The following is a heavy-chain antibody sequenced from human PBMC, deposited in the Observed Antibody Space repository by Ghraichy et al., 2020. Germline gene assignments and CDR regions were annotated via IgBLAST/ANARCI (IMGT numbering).Heavy chain of an antibody. D-gene: IGHD3-22*01. CDR3: VRVGAREYYDSSGYPPRHFDY. CDR2: IYSGGST. J-gene: IGHJ4*02. V-gene: IGHV3-53*04. Sequence: GGSLRLSCAASGFTVSSNYMSWVRQAPGKGLEWVSVIYSGGSTYYADSVKGRFTISRHNSKNTLYLQMNSLRAEDTAVYYCVRVGAREYYDSSGYPPRHFDYWGQGTLVTVSS. CDR1: GFTVSSNY.